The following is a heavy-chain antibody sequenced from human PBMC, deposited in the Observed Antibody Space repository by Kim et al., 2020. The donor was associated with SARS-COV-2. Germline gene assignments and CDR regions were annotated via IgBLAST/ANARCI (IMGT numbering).Heavy chain of an antibody. CDR3: AKLGTVVRGGPSGMDV. CDR1: GFTFSSYA. Sequence: GGSLRLSCAASGFTFSSYAMSWVRQAPGKGLEWVSAIGAIGGSTYYADSVKGRFTISRDNSKNTLYLQMNSLRDEDTAVYYCAKLGTVVRGGPSGMDVWGQGTTVTVSS. V-gene: IGHV3-23*01. J-gene: IGHJ6*02. D-gene: IGHD3-10*01. CDR2: IGAIGGST.